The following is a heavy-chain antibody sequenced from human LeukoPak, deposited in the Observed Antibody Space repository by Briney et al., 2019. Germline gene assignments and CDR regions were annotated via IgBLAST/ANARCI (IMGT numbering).Heavy chain of an antibody. CDR1: VHSVASNCAT. CDR3: ARGDQHFDY. CDR2: TYYKSKWVN. J-gene: IGHJ4*02. Sequence: SQSRSLTCAISVHSVASNCATCDWIRRSRSRGLEGLGRTYYKSKWVNNYAVSVKTRIAINPDTPKNQFSLQLNSVTPEDTAVYYCARGDQHFDYYGQGTLVTVSS. V-gene: IGHV6-1*01.